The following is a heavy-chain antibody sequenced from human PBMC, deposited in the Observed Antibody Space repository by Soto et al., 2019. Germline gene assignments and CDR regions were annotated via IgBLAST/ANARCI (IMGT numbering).Heavy chain of an antibody. CDR3: ARVAGHKNARFDT. CDR2: VNPGSGVT. Sequence: ASVKVSCKASGYSFTKYHMHWVRQAPGQGLEWMGWVNPGSGVTNQAQKFQGRVTMTRDTSITTTYMELNSLTSDDTAVYYCARVAGHKNARFDTWGQGALVTVSS. J-gene: IGHJ4*02. D-gene: IGHD1-1*01. CDR1: GYSFTKYH. V-gene: IGHV1-2*02.